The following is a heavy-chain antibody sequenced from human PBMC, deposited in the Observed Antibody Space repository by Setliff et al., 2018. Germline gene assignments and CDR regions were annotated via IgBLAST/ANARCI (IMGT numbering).Heavy chain of an antibody. D-gene: IGHD6-19*01. CDR1: VDSISSSTYY. V-gene: IGHV4-39*01. CDR2: VYYSGTT. J-gene: IGHJ1*01. Sequence: SETLSLTCTVSVDSISSSTYYWGWIRQPPGKGLEWIGSVYYSGTTKYNPSLGSRVTISVDASKNQFSLKLSSVTAADTAVDYCARHKTGAVGTGEHFQHWGQGTLVTVS. CDR3: ARHKTGAVGTGEHFQH.